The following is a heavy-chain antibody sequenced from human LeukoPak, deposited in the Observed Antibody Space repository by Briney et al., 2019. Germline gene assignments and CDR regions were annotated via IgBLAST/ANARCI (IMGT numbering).Heavy chain of an antibody. Sequence: GSLRLSCAASGFTFSSYSMNWVRQAPGKGLEWVSSISSSSSYIYYADSVKGRFTISRDNAKNPLYLQMNSLRAEDTAVYYCARGHDYGDYGGYWGQGTLVTVSS. V-gene: IGHV3-21*01. CDR2: ISSSSSYI. CDR1: GFTFSSYS. D-gene: IGHD4-17*01. J-gene: IGHJ4*02. CDR3: ARGHDYGDYGGY.